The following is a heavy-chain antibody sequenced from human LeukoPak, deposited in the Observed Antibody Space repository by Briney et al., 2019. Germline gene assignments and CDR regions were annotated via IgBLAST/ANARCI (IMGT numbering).Heavy chain of an antibody. J-gene: IGHJ6*02. D-gene: IGHD5-12*01. V-gene: IGHV4-59*08. CDR1: GGSISSYY. CDR3: ARRRDIDNDYFYALDV. Sequence: PSETLSLTCTVSGGSISSYYWSWIRQPPGKGLEWIGYVYYSGSTNYNPSLKSRVTISVDTSKNQFSLKLSSVTAADTAVYYCARRRDIDNDYFYALDVWGQGTTVTVSS. CDR2: VYYSGST.